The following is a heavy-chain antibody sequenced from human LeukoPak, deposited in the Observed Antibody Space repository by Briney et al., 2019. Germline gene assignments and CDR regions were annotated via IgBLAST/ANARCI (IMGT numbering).Heavy chain of an antibody. CDR2: ISPYNGNT. D-gene: IGHD3-22*01. J-gene: IGHJ4*02. CDR3: ARHPYYDSRGYYVY. V-gene: IGHV1-18*01. Sequence: ASVKVSCKASGYMFTSYAISWVRQAPGQGIEWMGWISPYNGNTNYAQKLQGRVTMTTDTSTTTAYMELRSLRSDDTAIYYCARHPYYDSRGYYVYWGQGTLVTVSS. CDR1: GYMFTSYA.